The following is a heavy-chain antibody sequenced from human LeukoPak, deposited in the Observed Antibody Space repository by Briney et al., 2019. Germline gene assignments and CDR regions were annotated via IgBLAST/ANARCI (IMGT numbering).Heavy chain of an antibody. CDR3: AKWGLGVGAT. Sequence: QPGGSLRLSCVASGLTFASYDMTWVRQAPGKGLEWVSGISGSGSNTRYADSVRGRFTISRDNPKNTLYLQMNSLRAEDTAVYYCAKWGLGVGATWGQGTLVTVSS. CDR2: ISGSGSNT. CDR1: GLTFASYD. D-gene: IGHD1-26*01. J-gene: IGHJ4*02. V-gene: IGHV3-23*01.